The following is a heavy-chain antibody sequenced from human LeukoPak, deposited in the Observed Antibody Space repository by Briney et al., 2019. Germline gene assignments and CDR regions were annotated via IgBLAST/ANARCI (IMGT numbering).Heavy chain of an antibody. CDR3: ARGWEYYYGSGSCYFDY. CDR1: GGSISSGGYS. V-gene: IGHV4-30-2*01. Sequence: SETLSLTCAVSGGSISSGGYSWSWIRQPPGKGLEGIGYIYHSGSTYYNPSLKSRVTISVDRSKNQFSLKLSSVTAADTAVYYCARGWEYYYGSGSCYFDYWGQGILVTVSS. CDR2: IYHSGST. D-gene: IGHD3-10*01. J-gene: IGHJ4*02.